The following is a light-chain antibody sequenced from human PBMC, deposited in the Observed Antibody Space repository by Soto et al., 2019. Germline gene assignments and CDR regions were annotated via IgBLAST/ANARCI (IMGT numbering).Light chain of an antibody. Sequence: QSALTQPHSASGSPGQSVTISCTGTSSDVGGYNYVSWYQQHPGKAPKLMIYEVSKRPSGVPDRFSGSKSGNTASLTVSGLQAEDEADYYCSSYAGSNNLVFGGGTKRTVL. CDR1: SSDVGGYNY. CDR2: EVS. J-gene: IGLJ2*01. CDR3: SSYAGSNNLV. V-gene: IGLV2-8*01.